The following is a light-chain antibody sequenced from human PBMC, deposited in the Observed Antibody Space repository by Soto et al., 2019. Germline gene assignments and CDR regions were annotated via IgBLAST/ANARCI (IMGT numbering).Light chain of an antibody. J-gene: IGKJ1*01. CDR1: QSINSNY. V-gene: IGKV3-20*01. Sequence: EIVLTQSPGTLSLSPGERATLSCRASQSINSNYLAWYQHKPGQAPRLLIWQASSRAGGIPERFSGSGSGTDFTLTISRLEPEDFAVYYCQQYNNWPPWTFGQGTKVEIK. CDR2: QAS. CDR3: QQYNNWPPWT.